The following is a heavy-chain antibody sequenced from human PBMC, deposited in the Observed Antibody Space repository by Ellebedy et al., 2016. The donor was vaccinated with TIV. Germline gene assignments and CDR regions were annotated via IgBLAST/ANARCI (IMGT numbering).Heavy chain of an antibody. CDR3: ARVANGPYQLLSRDPYYYYGMDV. V-gene: IGHV1-69*13. J-gene: IGHJ6*02. D-gene: IGHD2-2*01. CDR1: GYTFTSYG. Sequence: SVKVSXXASGYTFTSYGISWVRQAPGQGLEWMGGIIPIFGTANYAQKFQGRVTITAEESTSTAYMELSSLRSEDTAVYYCARVANGPYQLLSRDPYYYYGMDVWGQGTTVTVSS. CDR2: IIPIFGTA.